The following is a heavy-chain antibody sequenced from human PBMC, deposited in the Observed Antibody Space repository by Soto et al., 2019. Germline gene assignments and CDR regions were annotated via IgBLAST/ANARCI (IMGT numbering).Heavy chain of an antibody. J-gene: IGHJ6*02. CDR3: ARGVVGATTGYYYDGMDV. Sequence: QVQLVQSGAEVKKPGSSVKVSCKASGGTFSSYAISWVRQAPGQGLEWMGGIIPIFGTANYAQKCQGRVTINADESTSTAYMGLSSLRTEDKAVYYCARGVVGATTGYYYDGMDVWGQGTTVTVSS. CDR1: GGTFSSYA. V-gene: IGHV1-69*01. CDR2: IIPIFGTA. D-gene: IGHD1-26*01.